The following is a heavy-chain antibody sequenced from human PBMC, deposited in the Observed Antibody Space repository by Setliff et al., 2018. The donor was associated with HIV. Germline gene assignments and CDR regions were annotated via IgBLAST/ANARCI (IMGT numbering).Heavy chain of an antibody. D-gene: IGHD6-13*01. Sequence: SVKVSCKASGGTFSSYAISWVRQAPGQGLEWMGGIIPIFGTANYAQKFQGRVTITADESTSTAYMELSSLRSEDTAVYYRARDSDSSSWGLYAFDIWGQGTMVTVSS. V-gene: IGHV1-69*13. CDR1: GGTFSSYA. CDR3: ARDSDSSSWGLYAFDI. CDR2: IIPIFGTA. J-gene: IGHJ3*02.